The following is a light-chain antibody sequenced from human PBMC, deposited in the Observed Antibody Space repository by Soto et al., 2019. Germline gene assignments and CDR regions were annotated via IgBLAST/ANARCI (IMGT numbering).Light chain of an antibody. CDR1: QCFSSW. J-gene: IGKJ1*01. Sequence: MQLTQSPSTLSASVGDRVTITCRASQCFSSWFAWYQQKPGRAPKLLIYDASSLESGVQSRFSGSGSWTELTLTISSLQPDDLATYYCQQYNTYRGTFGQGTRWIS. V-gene: IGKV1-5*01. CDR3: QQYNTYRGT. CDR2: DAS.